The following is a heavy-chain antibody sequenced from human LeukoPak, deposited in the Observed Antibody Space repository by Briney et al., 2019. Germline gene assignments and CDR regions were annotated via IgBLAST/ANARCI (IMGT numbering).Heavy chain of an antibody. CDR3: ARDRTPPSSSWYGYFDY. CDR2: ISYDGSNK. D-gene: IGHD6-13*01. V-gene: IGHV3-30-3*01. J-gene: IGHJ4*02. CDR1: GFTFSSYA. Sequence: GGSLRLSCAASGFTFSSYAMHWVRQAPGKGLEWVAVISYDGSNKYYADSVKGRFTISRDNSKNTLYLQMNSLRAEDTAVYYCARDRTPPSSSWYGYFDYWGQGTLVTVSS.